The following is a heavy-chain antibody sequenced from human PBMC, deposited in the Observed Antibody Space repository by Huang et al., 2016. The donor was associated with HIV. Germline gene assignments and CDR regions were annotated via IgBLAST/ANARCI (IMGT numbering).Heavy chain of an antibody. CDR1: GFSFSTYG. CDR2: IAYDGSN. J-gene: IGHJ4*02. CDR3: AKDGADEEWDIDY. V-gene: IGHV3-30*18. D-gene: IGHD1-26*01. Sequence: VQLVESGGGVVPPGRSLRLACAASGFSFSTYGLHWVRQAPGKGLECVAVIAYDGSNYYAHSVKGRFTISRDTSENKVYLQMNSLRHEDTAVYYCAKDGADEEWDIDYWGQGTLVTVSS.